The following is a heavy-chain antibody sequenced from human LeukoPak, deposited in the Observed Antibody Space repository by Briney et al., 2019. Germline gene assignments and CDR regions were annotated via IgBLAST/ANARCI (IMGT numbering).Heavy chain of an antibody. V-gene: IGHV3-23*01. CDR1: GFTFSSYA. J-gene: IGHJ4*02. Sequence: GGSLRLSCAASGFTFSSYAMSWVRQAPGKGLEWVSAISGSGGSTYYADSVKGRFTISRDNSKNTLYLQMNSLRAEDAAVYYCAILTLYYGSGSYSDYWGQGTLVTASS. CDR2: ISGSGGST. D-gene: IGHD3-10*01. CDR3: AILTLYYGSGSYSDY.